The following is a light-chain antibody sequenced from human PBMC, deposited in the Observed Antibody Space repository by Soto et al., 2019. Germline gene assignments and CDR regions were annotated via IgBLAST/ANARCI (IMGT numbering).Light chain of an antibody. J-gene: IGKJ4*01. CDR2: DVS. CDR3: QQYNNWPPLT. Sequence: DVQMTQSPSTLSASVGDRVTITCRASQSINNLLAWYQQKPGKAPKFLIYDVSTLESGVPSRFSGSGSGTEFTLTISSLQPEDFATYYCQQYNNWPPLTFGGGTKVEIK. V-gene: IGKV1-5*01. CDR1: QSINNL.